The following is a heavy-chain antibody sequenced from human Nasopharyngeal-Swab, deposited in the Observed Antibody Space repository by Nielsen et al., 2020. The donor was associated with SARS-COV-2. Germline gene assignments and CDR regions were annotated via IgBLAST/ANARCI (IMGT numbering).Heavy chain of an antibody. D-gene: IGHD6-19*01. Sequence: RQAPGKGLEWVSAISGSGGSTYYADSVKGRFTISRDNSKNTLYLQMNSLRAEDTAVYYCATDTQWLALFDYWGQGTLVTVSS. J-gene: IGHJ4*02. CDR3: ATDTQWLALFDY. CDR2: ISGSGGST. V-gene: IGHV3-23*01.